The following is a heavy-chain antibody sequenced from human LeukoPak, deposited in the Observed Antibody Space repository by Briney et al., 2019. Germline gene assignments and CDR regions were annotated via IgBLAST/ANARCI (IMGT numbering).Heavy chain of an antibody. CDR2: IIPILATT. Sequence: SVKVSCKASGDTFSNYAVTWVRQAPGQGLEWMGGIIPILATTNYAQKFQGKVTITADDSTSTAFMEVNSLRSEDTAVYYCAREDFLEWPSGVYDVWGHGTMVTVSS. CDR1: GDTFSNYA. CDR3: AREDFLEWPSGVYDV. J-gene: IGHJ3*01. D-gene: IGHD3-3*01. V-gene: IGHV1-69*13.